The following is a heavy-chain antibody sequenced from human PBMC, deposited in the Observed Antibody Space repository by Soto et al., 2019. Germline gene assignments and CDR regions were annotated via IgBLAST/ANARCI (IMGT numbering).Heavy chain of an antibody. V-gene: IGHV4-34*01. D-gene: IGHD2-8*01. CDR1: GGSFSGYY. J-gene: IGHJ4*02. Sequence: SETMSLTCAVYGGSFSGYYWTWISQSPGKGLEWIGEINHGGSSNYNPSLKSRVTISVDTSKNQFSLRLTSVTAEDTAVYYCARHEGNGNVWPLDYWGQGILVTVSS. CDR3: ARHEGNGNVWPLDY. CDR2: INHGGSS.